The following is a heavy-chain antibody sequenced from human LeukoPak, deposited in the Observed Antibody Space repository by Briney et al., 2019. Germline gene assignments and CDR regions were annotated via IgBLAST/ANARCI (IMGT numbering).Heavy chain of an antibody. V-gene: IGHV4-59*01. D-gene: IGHD6-19*01. J-gene: IGHJ4*02. Sequence: SETLSLTCTAPVAPFSSYYWSWTRQPPGKGLKGMGYIYYSGSTNYNPSLKSRVTISVDTSKNQFSLKLSSVTAADTAVYYCARGSRAVAGTTFFDYWGQGTLVTVSS. CDR1: VAPFSSYY. CDR3: ARGSRAVAGTTFFDY. CDR2: IYYSGST.